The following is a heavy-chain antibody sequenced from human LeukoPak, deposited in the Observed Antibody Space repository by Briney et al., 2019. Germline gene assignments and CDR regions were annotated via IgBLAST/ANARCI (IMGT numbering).Heavy chain of an antibody. CDR1: GGTFSSYA. D-gene: IGHD6-13*01. V-gene: IGHV1-69*13. CDR2: IIPIFGTA. CDR3: ARGGIAAAGTVY. Sequence: SVKVSCKASGGTFSSYAISWVRQAPGQGLEWMGGIIPIFGTANYAQKFQGRVTITADESTSTAYMELSSLRSEDTAVHYCARGGIAAAGTVYWGQGTLVTVSS. J-gene: IGHJ4*02.